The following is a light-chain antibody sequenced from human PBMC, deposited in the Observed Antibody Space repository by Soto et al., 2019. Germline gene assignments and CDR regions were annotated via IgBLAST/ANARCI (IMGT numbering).Light chain of an antibody. CDR1: QSVGRN. J-gene: IGKJ2*01. V-gene: IGKV3-15*01. CDR2: GTS. CDR3: QQYKNWPPMST. Sequence: EIVMTQSPDTLSVSPGERATLSCRASQSVGRNVAWYQQRPGQAPRLLIHGTSTRAADIPDRFSGSVSGTEFTLTINSLQPEYFVMYYCQQYKNWPPMSTFGQGTKLEMK.